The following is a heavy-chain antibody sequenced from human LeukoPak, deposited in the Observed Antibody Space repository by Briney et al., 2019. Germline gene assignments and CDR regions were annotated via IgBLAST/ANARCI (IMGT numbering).Heavy chain of an antibody. V-gene: IGHV3-23*01. J-gene: IGHJ4*01. D-gene: IGHD5-12*01. Sequence: GGSLRLSCAASGFTFSSYWMSWVRQAPGQGLEWVSALSLSADTTFYADSVKGRFTISRDNSKNMVYLQMNSLRAEDTAVYYCAKGGPRDGYNDFDYWGHGTLVTVSS. CDR1: GFTFSSYW. CDR3: AKGGPRDGYNDFDY. CDR2: LSLSADTT.